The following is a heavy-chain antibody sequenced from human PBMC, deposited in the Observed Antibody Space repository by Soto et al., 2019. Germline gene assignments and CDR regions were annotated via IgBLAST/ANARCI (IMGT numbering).Heavy chain of an antibody. CDR2: IYWDDDK. D-gene: IGHD3-3*01. J-gene: IGHJ4*02. V-gene: IGHV2-5*02. CDR1: GFSLTTSGVG. Sequence: QITLNESGPPVVKPAETLTLTCTFSGFSLTTSGVGVGWIRQSPGKAPEWLALIYWDDDKRYSASLKSRLTITKDTSKNQVVLTLASVDPADTATYYCAHRILRTVFGLVTTTAIYFDSWRQGTPVVVSS. CDR3: AHRILRTVFGLVTTTAIYFDS.